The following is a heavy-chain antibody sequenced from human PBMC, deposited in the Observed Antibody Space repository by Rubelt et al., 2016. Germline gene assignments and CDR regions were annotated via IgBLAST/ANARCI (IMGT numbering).Heavy chain of an antibody. CDR3: ARDGYSSGWYIEAFDI. Sequence: SRSGMHWVRQAPGKGLEWVAVIWYDGTNKYYGDSVKGRFTISRDDSKNKLDLQMNSLRVEDTAVYYCARDGYSSGWYIEAFDIWGQGTMVTVSS. V-gene: IGHV3-33*01. CDR2: IWYDGTNK. J-gene: IGHJ3*02. CDR1: SRSG. D-gene: IGHD6-19*01.